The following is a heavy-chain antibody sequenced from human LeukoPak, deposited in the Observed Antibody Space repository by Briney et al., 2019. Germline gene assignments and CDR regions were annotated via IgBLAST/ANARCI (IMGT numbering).Heavy chain of an antibody. CDR1: GGSVSSGNYY. V-gene: IGHV4-61*01. D-gene: IGHD1-20*01. J-gene: IGHJ3*02. Sequence: ASETLSLTCTVSGGSVSSGNYYWNWIRQPPGKGLEWIGYISYTGSTNYNPSLKSRVTVSVDTSKNQFSLKLSSVTAADTAVYYCAHLNVHNWNLPRDAFDIWGQGTMVTVSS. CDR2: ISYTGST. CDR3: AHLNVHNWNLPRDAFDI.